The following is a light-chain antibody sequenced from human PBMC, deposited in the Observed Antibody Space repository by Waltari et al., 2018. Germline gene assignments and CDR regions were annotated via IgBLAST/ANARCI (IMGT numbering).Light chain of an antibody. J-gene: IGKJ1*01. Sequence: DIVVTQSPLSLPVTPGEPASISCRSSQSLLDTNGYNLLDWYLQKPGQSPQLLIYFGSNRASGVPDRFSGSGSGRDFTLKISRVEAEDVGVYYCMQALQTPWTFDQGP. V-gene: IGKV2-28*01. CDR3: MQALQTPWT. CDR2: FGS. CDR1: QSLLDTNGYNL.